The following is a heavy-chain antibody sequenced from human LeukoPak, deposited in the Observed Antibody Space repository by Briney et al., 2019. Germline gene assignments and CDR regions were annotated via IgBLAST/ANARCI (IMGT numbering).Heavy chain of an antibody. Sequence: SVKVSCKASGGTFSSYAISWVRQAPGQGLEWMGGIIPIFGTANYAQKFQGRVTITADESTSTAYMELSSLRSEDTAVYYCARAFYGDYSRAFDIWGQGTMVTVSS. CDR1: GGTFSSYA. CDR2: IIPIFGTA. D-gene: IGHD4-17*01. CDR3: ARAFYGDYSRAFDI. J-gene: IGHJ3*02. V-gene: IGHV1-69*01.